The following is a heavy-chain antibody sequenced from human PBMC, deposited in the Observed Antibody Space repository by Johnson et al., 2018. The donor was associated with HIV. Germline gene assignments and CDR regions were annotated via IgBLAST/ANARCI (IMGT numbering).Heavy chain of an antibody. Sequence: QVQLVESGGGVVRPGRSLRLSCAASGFTFSSCGMHWVRQAPGKGLEWVAVISYDGSYRYYADSVKGRFTISRDNSKNTLYLQMNSLRAEDTAVYYCAKGLDTAMVRDAFDIWGQGTMVTVSS. CDR1: GFTFSSCG. V-gene: IGHV3-30*18. D-gene: IGHD5-18*01. J-gene: IGHJ3*02. CDR3: AKGLDTAMVRDAFDI. CDR2: ISYDGSYR.